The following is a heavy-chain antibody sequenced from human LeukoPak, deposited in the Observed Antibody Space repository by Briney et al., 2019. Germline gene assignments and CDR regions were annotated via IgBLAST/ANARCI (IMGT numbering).Heavy chain of an antibody. J-gene: IGHJ6*02. CDR1: GVSISSSY. CDR3: ARNGGGLDV. V-gene: IGHV4-59*01. D-gene: IGHD2-15*01. CDR2: IYHNGSP. Sequence: PSETLSLTCAVSGVSISSSYWSWIRQPPGKGLEWIGYIYHNGSPTSNPSLKSRVTISVDTSKNQFSLNLSSVTAADTAVYYCARNGGGLDVWGQGTTVTVSS.